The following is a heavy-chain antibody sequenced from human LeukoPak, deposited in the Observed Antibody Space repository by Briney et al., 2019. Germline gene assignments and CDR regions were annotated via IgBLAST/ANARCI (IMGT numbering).Heavy chain of an antibody. CDR1: GFTFSSYW. V-gene: IGHV3-74*01. CDR2: INSDGSGT. J-gene: IGHJ4*02. D-gene: IGHD3-22*01. Sequence: GGSLRLSCVASGFTFSSYWMHWVRQAPGKGLVWVSHINSDGSGTSYADSVKGRFTISRDNAKNTLYLQMNSLRAKDTAVYYCARAHAKENDSRFPLDYWGQGTLVTVSS. CDR3: ARAHAKENDSRFPLDY.